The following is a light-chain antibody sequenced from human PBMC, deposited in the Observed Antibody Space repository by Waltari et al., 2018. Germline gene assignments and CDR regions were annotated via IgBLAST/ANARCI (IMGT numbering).Light chain of an antibody. CDR1: SGSVPPSYY. V-gene: IGLV8-61*01. J-gene: IGLJ3*02. CDR3: VLYMGGGIM. Sequence: QTVVTQEPSLSVSPGGTVTLTCGLSSGSVPPSYYPSWYQQTPGQAPRPLIYSTNPRSSGVPDRFSGSILENKAALTITGAQADDECDYHCVLYMGGGIMFGGGTKLTVL. CDR2: STN.